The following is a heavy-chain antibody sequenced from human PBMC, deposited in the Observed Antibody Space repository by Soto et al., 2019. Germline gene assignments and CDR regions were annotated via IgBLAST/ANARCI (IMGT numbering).Heavy chain of an antibody. D-gene: IGHD2-2*01. CDR2: IPVNGATT. CDR3: AKVICPTAVNDAMDV. CDR1: GFTFSDYA. Sequence: EMQLLESGGGLVQPGGSLRLSCAASGFTFSDYAMSWVRQAPGKGLEWVSAIPVNGATTYYADSVKGRFTISRDNSKNTLFLQMDGLRAEDTAVYHCAKVICPTAVNDAMDVWGQGTTVAVSS. V-gene: IGHV3-23*01. J-gene: IGHJ6*02.